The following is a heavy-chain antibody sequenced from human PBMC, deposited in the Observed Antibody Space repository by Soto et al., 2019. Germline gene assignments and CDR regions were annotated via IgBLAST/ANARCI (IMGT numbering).Heavy chain of an antibody. J-gene: IGHJ3*01. D-gene: IGHD3-10*01. CDR3: AKKIRGGFWFGESDDAFDV. CDR2: IIGSGGSS. Sequence: GGSLRLSCTVSGFIFSSYAMCWFGQAPGKGLEWVSGIIGSGGSSYYAGSVKGRFTISRDNSKHTLYLQMNSLRAEDTAIYYCAKKIRGGFWFGESDDAFDVWGQGAKVTVSS. CDR1: GFIFSSYA. V-gene: IGHV3-23*01.